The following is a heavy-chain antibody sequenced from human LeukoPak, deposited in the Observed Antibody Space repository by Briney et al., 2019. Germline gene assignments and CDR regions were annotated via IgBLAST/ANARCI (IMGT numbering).Heavy chain of an antibody. D-gene: IGHD4-11*01. CDR3: ASDRGTVIYPFENYMDV. J-gene: IGHJ6*03. Sequence: PSETLSLTCAVYGGSFSGYYWSWIRQPPGKGLEWIGEINHSGSTNYNPSLKSRVTISVDTSKNQFSLKLSSVTAADTAVYYCASDRGTVIYPFENYMDVWGKGTTVTVSS. CDR2: INHSGST. V-gene: IGHV4-34*01. CDR1: GGSFSGYY.